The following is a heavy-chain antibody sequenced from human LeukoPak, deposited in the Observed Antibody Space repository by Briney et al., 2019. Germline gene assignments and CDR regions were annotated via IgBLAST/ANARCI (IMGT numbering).Heavy chain of an antibody. D-gene: IGHD6-19*01. J-gene: IGHJ4*02. CDR2: ISWNSGYI. CDR3: AKVRGTYSSGYFFDY. V-gene: IGHV3-9*01. Sequence: GGSLRLSCAASGFTFDNYAMHWVRQAPGKGLEWLSIISWNSGYIGYADSVKGRFTISRDNAKKSLDLQMNSLRAEDTAFYYCAKVRGTYSSGYFFDYWGKGTLVTVSS. CDR1: GFTFDNYA.